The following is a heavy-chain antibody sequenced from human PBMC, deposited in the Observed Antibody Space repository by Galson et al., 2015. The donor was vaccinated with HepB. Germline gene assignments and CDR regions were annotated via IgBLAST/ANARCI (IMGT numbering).Heavy chain of an antibody. J-gene: IGHJ5*02. V-gene: IGHV1-69*13. CDR1: GGTFSSYA. D-gene: IGHD3-22*01. Sequence: SVKVSCKASGGTFSSYAISWVRQAPGQGLEWMGGIIPIFGTANYAQKFQGRVTITADESTSTAYMELSSLRSEDTAVYYCARSGVVKEYNWFDPWGQGTLVTVSS. CDR3: ARSGVVKEYNWFDP. CDR2: IIPIFGTA.